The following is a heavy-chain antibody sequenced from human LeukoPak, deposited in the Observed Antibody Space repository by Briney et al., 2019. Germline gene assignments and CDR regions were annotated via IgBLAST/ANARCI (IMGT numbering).Heavy chain of an antibody. CDR1: GGSISSYY. CDR3: ARPYGSGSYYNP. CDR2: MYYSGST. V-gene: IGHV4-59*08. D-gene: IGHD3-10*01. J-gene: IGHJ5*02. Sequence: SETLSLTCTVSGGSISSYYWSWIRQPPGKGLEWIGYMYYSGSTNYNPSLKSRVTISVDTSKNQFSLKLSSVTAADTAVYYCARPYGSGSYYNPWGQGTLVTVSS.